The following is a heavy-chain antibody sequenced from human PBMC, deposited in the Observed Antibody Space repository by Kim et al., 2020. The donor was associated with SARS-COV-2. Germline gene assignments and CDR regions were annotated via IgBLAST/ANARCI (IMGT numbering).Heavy chain of an antibody. CDR1: GFTFSSYA. Sequence: GGSLRLSCAASGFTFSSYAMSWVRQAPGKGLEWVSAISGSGGSTYYADSVKGRFTISRDNSKNTLYLQMNSLRAEDTAVYYCAKDPQYCSSTSCYKDYWGQGTLFTGSS. CDR3: AKDPQYCSSTSCYKDY. J-gene: IGHJ4*02. D-gene: IGHD2-2*02. CDR2: ISGSGGST. V-gene: IGHV3-23*01.